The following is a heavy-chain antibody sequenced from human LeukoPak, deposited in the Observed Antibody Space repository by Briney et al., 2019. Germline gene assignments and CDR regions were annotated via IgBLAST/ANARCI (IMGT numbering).Heavy chain of an antibody. CDR3: ARRLYDSSGYYYYFDY. V-gene: IGHV5-51*01. CDR2: IYPSDSDT. J-gene: IGHJ4*02. Sequence: GESLKISCKASGYSFTSYWIGWVRQIPGKGLEWMGIIYPSDSDTTYSPSFQGQVTISADKSISTAYLQWSSLKASDTAMYYCARRLYDSSGYYYYFDYWGQGTLVTVSS. D-gene: IGHD3-22*01. CDR1: GYSFTSYW.